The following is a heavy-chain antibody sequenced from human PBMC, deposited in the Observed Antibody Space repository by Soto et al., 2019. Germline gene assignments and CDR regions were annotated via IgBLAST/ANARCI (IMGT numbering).Heavy chain of an antibody. D-gene: IGHD6-19*01. CDR2: ISYDGSNK. CDR3: AKDRSSGWYEIMGYYYYGMDV. J-gene: IGHJ6*02. Sequence: QVQLVESGGGVVQHGRSLRLSCAASGFTFSSYGMHWVRQAPGKGLEWVAVISYDGSNKYYADSVKGRFTISRDNSKNTLYLQMNSLRAEDTAVYYCAKDRSSGWYEIMGYYYYGMDVWGQGTTVTVSS. CDR1: GFTFSSYG. V-gene: IGHV3-30*18.